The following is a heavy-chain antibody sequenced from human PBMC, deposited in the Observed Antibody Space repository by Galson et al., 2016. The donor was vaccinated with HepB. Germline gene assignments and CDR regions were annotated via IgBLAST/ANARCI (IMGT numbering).Heavy chain of an antibody. CDR3: ARDRYYDATGYWRY. Sequence: QSGAEVKTPGASVMISCKASGYSFTTYAMHWVRQVPGQTFEWMGWINTGKGDTKYSQKFQGRVTITRDMSASTAYMELSSLKSEDTAVYFCARDRYYDATGYWRYWGQGTLVTVSS. CDR2: INTGKGDT. J-gene: IGHJ4*02. CDR1: GYSFTTYA. V-gene: IGHV1-3*04. D-gene: IGHD3-22*01.